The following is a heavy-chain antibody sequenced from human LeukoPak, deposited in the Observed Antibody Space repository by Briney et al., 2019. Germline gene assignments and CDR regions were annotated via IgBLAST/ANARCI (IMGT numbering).Heavy chain of an antibody. CDR1: GATFSSNA. V-gene: IGHV1-69*04. J-gene: IGHJ4*02. Sequence: SVKVSCKASGATFSSNAISWVRHPPGQGLEWMGRFIPILGIANYAQKFQGRVTITADKSTSTAYMELSSLRSEDTAVYYCARSLRGADSSGYYPDYWGQGTLVTVSS. D-gene: IGHD3-22*01. CDR3: ARSLRGADSSGYYPDY. CDR2: FIPILGIA.